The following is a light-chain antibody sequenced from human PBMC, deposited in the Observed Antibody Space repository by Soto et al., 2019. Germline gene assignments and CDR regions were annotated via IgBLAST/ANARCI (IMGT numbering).Light chain of an antibody. V-gene: IGLV1-40*01. CDR1: SSNIGAGYD. J-gene: IGLJ3*02. Sequence: QSVLTQPPSVSGAPGQRVTMSCTGSSSNIGAGYDVHWYQQLPGTAPKLLIYGNSNRPSGVPDRFSGSKSGTSASLAITGLQAEDEADYYCQSYDSSLSALFGGGTKLTV. CDR3: QSYDSSLSAL. CDR2: GNS.